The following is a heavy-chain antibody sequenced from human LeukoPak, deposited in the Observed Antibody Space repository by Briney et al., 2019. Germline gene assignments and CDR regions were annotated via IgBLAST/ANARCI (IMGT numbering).Heavy chain of an antibody. Sequence: PGGSLRLSCEASGFSFSSYWMSWVRQAPGKGLEWVANINPDGSEKNYAHSVKGRFTISRDNAKNSLSLQMNSLRAEDTAVYYCATEPGIGYAFDIWGQGRMVTVSS. D-gene: IGHD3-10*01. V-gene: IGHV3-7*01. CDR1: GFSFSSYW. CDR2: INPDGSEK. J-gene: IGHJ3*02. CDR3: ATEPGIGYAFDI.